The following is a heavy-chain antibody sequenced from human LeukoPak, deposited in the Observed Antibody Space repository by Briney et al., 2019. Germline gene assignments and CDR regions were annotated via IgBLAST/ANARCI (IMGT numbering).Heavy chain of an antibody. CDR2: INPNSGGT. J-gene: IGHJ4*02. V-gene: IGHV1-2*06. CDR3: ARVLNCSGGSCSHFFDY. CDR1: GYTFTGYY. Sequence: ASVKVSCKASGYTFTGYYMHWVRQAPGQGLEWMGQINPNSGGTNYAQKFQGRVTMTRDTSISTAYMELSRLRSDDTAVYYCARVLNCSGGSCSHFFDYWGQGTLVTVSS. D-gene: IGHD2-15*01.